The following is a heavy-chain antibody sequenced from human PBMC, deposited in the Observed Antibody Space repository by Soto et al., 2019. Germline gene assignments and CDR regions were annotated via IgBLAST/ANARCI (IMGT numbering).Heavy chain of an antibody. J-gene: IGHJ6*02. CDR2: IIPIFGTA. D-gene: IGHD6-19*01. CDR3: ARIIAVAEYYYYGMDV. CDR1: GGTFSSYA. Sequence: SVKVSCKASGGTFSSYAISWVRQAPGQGLEWMGGIIPIFGTANYAQKFQGRVTITADESTSTAYMELSSLRSEDTAVYYCARIIAVAEYYYYGMDVWGQGTTVTAP. V-gene: IGHV1-69*13.